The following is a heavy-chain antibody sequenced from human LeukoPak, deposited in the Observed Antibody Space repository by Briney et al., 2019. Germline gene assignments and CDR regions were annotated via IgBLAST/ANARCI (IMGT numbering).Heavy chain of an antibody. J-gene: IGHJ4*02. V-gene: IGHV1-2*02. CDR2: INPNSGGT. D-gene: IGHD3-3*01. CDR1: GYTFTGYY. Sequence: GASVKVFCKASGYTFTGYYMHWVLQAPGQGLEWMGWINPNSGGTNYAQKFQGGVTMTRDTSISTAYMELSRLRSDDTAVYYCAREASEITIFGVVIEPFDYWGQGTLVTVSS. CDR3: AREASEITIFGVVIEPFDY.